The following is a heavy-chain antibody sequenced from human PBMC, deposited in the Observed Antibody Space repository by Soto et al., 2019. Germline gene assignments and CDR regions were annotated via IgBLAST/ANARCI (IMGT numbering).Heavy chain of an antibody. V-gene: IGHV3-30*18. CDR2: ISYDGSNK. J-gene: IGHJ4*02. CDR3: AKAEATSVTTLSYFDY. D-gene: IGHD4-17*01. Sequence: HPGGSLRLSCAASGFTFSSYGMHWVRQAPGKGLEWVAVISYDGSNKYYADSVKGRFTISRDNSKNTLYLQMDSLRAEDTAVYYCAKAEATSVTTLSYFDYWGQGTLVTVSS. CDR1: GFTFSSYG.